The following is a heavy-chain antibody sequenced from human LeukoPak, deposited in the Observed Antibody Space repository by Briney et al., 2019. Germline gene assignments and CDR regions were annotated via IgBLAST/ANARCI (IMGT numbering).Heavy chain of an antibody. CDR2: IYTSGGA. Sequence: PSETLSLTCTVSGGSISSGSFYWSWIRQPAGKGLEWIGHIYTSGGANYNPSLKSRVTISVDTSKNEFSLKLSSVTAADTAVYYCAREGFGSGSYFAFDIWGQGTMVTVSS. V-gene: IGHV4-61*09. J-gene: IGHJ3*02. CDR1: GGSISSGSFY. D-gene: IGHD3-10*01. CDR3: AREGFGSGSYFAFDI.